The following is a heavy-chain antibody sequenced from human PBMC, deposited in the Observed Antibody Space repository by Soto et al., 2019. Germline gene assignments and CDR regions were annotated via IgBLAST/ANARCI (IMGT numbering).Heavy chain of an antibody. V-gene: IGHV4-59*08. CDR3: ARRELAFDY. D-gene: IGHD1-1*01. CDR2: IYYSGST. Sequence: PSETLSLTCTVSGGSISSYYWSWIRQPPGKGLEWIGYIYYSGSTNYNPSLKSRVTISVDTSKNQFSLKLSSVTAADTAVYYCARRELAFDYWGQGTLVTVSS. J-gene: IGHJ4*02. CDR1: GGSISSYY.